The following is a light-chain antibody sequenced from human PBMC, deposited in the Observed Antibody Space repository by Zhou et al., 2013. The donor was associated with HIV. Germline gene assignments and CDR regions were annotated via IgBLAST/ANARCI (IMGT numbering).Light chain of an antibody. CDR2: AAS. V-gene: IGKV1-27*01. CDR1: QDISNY. Sequence: DIQMTQSPSSLSASVGDRVTITCRASQDISNYLAWYQHKPGKVPKLLIYAASTLQPGVPSRFSGRRSGTDFILTISSLQPDDVSTYYCQKYNSAPWTFGQGTKVEIK. CDR3: QKYNSAPWT. J-gene: IGKJ1*01.